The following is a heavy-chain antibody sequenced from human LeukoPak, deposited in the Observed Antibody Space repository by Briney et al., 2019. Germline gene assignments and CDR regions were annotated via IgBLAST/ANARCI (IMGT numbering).Heavy chain of an antibody. J-gene: IGHJ4*02. CDR2: ISYDGSNK. CDR1: GFTFSSYG. D-gene: IGHD3-22*01. CDR3: ARFRYYYDSSGYYYDY. V-gene: IGHV3-30*19. Sequence: PGRSLRLSCAASGFTFSSYGMHWVRQAPGKGLEWVAVISYDGSNKYYADSVKGRFTISRDNSKNTLYLQMNGLRAEDTAVYYCARFRYYYDSSGYYYDYWGQGTLVTVSS.